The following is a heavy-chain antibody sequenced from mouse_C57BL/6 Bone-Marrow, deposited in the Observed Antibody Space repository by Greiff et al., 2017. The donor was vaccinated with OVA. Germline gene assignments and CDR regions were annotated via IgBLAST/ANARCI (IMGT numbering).Heavy chain of an antibody. Sequence: EVQLQQSGAELVRPGASVKLSCTASGFNIKDDYMHWVKQRPEQGLEWIGWIDPENGDTAYASKFQGKATITADTSSNTPYLPLSSLTSEDTAVYYCTPSDQATAFDYWGQGTTLTVSS. D-gene: IGHD3-2*02. CDR1: GFNIKDDY. V-gene: IGHV14-4*01. CDR2: IDPENGDT. J-gene: IGHJ2*01. CDR3: TPSDQATAFDY.